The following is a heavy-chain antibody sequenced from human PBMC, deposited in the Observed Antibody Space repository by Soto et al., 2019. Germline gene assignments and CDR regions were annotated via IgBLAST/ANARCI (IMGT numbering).Heavy chain of an antibody. CDR2: ISAYNGNT. J-gene: IGHJ6*02. V-gene: IGHV1-18*01. CDR3: ARDIVVVPAAMGPDHYYRLDV. D-gene: IGHD2-2*01. CDR1: GYTFTSYG. Sequence: ASVKVSCKASGYTFTSYGISWVRQAPGQGLEWMGWISAYNGNTNYAQKLQGRVTMTTDTSTSTAHMELRSLRSDDTAVYYCARDIVVVPAAMGPDHYYRLDVWGQGTTVTVSS.